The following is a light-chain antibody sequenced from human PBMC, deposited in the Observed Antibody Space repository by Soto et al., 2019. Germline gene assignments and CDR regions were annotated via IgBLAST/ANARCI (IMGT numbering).Light chain of an antibody. Sequence: QSALTRAPSVSGAPGQRVTIPCTGSSSNIGAEYGIRWFQHLPGAAPKLRIYGVNSRPSGVPDRFSGSKSGSSASLAIAGLQAEDEADYYCQSYDDSLGGFYVFGTGTKLTVL. J-gene: IGLJ1*01. CDR1: SSNIGAEYG. CDR3: QSYDDSLGGFYV. CDR2: GVN. V-gene: IGLV1-40*01.